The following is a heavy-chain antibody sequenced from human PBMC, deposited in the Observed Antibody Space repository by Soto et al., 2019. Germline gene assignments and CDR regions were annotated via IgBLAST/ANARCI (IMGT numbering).Heavy chain of an antibody. CDR3: ARLFPYSTTPSYFDY. CDR1: GGSISSYY. CDR2: IYYSGST. D-gene: IGHD2-21*01. Sequence: SETLSLTCTVSGGSISSYYWSWIRQPPGKGLEWIGYIYYSGSTNYNPSLKSRVTISVDTSKNQFSLKLSSVTAADTAVYYCARLFPYSTTPSYFDYWGQGTLVTVSS. V-gene: IGHV4-59*08. J-gene: IGHJ4*02.